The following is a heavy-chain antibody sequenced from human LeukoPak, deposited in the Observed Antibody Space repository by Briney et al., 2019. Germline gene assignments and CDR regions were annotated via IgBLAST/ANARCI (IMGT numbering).Heavy chain of an antibody. J-gene: IGHJ4*02. CDR1: GYPFTNKY. V-gene: IGHV1-2*02. CDR3: ARERDYSSSSSDY. Sequence: ASVKVSCKASGYPFTNKYIHWVRQAPRQGLEWMGWINPNTGGTNYAQKFQGSVTMSRDTSITTAYLELNRLTSDDTAVYYCARERDYSSSSSDYWGQGTLVAVSS. D-gene: IGHD6-6*01. CDR2: INPNTGGT.